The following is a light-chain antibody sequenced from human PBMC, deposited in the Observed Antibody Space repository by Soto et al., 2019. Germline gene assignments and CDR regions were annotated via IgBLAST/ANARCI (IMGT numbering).Light chain of an antibody. J-gene: IGLJ2*01. Sequence: QSALTQPASVSGSPGQSVTISCTGTSSDVGSYNLVSWYQQHPGKAPKLMIYEVSKRPSGVTNRFSGSKSGNTASLTISGLQPEEEADYYCCSSAGSSTSLVVFGGGTKLTVL. CDR2: EVS. CDR1: SSDVGSYNL. CDR3: CSSAGSSTSLVV. V-gene: IGLV2-23*02.